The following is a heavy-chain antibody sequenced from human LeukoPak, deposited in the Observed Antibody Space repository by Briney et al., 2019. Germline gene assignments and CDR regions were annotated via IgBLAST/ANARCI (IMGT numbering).Heavy chain of an antibody. Sequence: PGGSLRVSCAASGFTFSSYSMNWVRQGPGKGLEWVSYISSSGSTIDYADSVKGRFTISRDNAKNSLYLQMNSLRAEDTAVYYCSRLRGYSYGYADYWGQGTLVTVSS. CDR3: SRLRGYSYGYADY. D-gene: IGHD5-18*01. J-gene: IGHJ4*02. CDR1: GFTFSSYS. V-gene: IGHV3-48*04. CDR2: ISSSGSTI.